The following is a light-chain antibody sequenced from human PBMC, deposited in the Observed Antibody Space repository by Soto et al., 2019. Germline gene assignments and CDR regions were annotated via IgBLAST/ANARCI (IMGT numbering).Light chain of an antibody. V-gene: IGLV2-8*01. CDR2: EVS. Sequence: QSALTQPPSASGSPGQSVTISCTGTSSDVGGYNYVSWYQQHPGKAPKLMIYEVSKRPSGVPDRFSGSKSGNTASLTVSGLQPEDEADYYCSSFTNNNTPHVVFGGGTKVTVL. J-gene: IGLJ2*01. CDR3: SSFTNNNTPHVV. CDR1: SSDVGGYNY.